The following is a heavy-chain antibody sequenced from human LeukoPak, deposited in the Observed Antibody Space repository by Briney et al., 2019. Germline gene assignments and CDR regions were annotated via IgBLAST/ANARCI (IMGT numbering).Heavy chain of an antibody. CDR2: IRSKTDGETT. J-gene: IGHJ4*02. CDR3: TTEKDY. V-gene: IGHV3-15*07. CDR1: GFTFSNAW. Sequence: GGSLRLSCAASGFTFSNAWMNWVRQAPGKGLEWVGRIRSKTDGETTDYAAPVKGRFSISRDDSKNTVYLQMNSLKTEDAAVYYCTTEKDYWGQGTLVTVSS.